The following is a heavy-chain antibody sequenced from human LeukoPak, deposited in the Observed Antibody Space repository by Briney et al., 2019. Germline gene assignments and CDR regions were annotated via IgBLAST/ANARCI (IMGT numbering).Heavy chain of an antibody. V-gene: IGHV1-18*04. Sequence: ASVKVSCKASGYTFTGYYIYWVRQAPGQGLEWMGWISAYNGNTNYAQKLQGRVTMTTDTSTSTAYMELRSLRSDDTAVYYCARGGQNSNYVAHFDYWGQGTLVTVSS. CDR2: ISAYNGNT. D-gene: IGHD4-11*01. J-gene: IGHJ4*02. CDR3: ARGGQNSNYVAHFDY. CDR1: GYTFTGYY.